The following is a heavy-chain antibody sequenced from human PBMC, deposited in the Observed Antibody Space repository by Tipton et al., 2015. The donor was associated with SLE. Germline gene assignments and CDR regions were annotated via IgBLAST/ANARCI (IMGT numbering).Heavy chain of an antibody. CDR2: INPNSGDT. Sequence: QVQLVQSGAEVKKPGASVKVSCMASGYTFTGYYMHWVRQAPGQGLEWMGWINPNSGDTQFTQKFQGRVTLTTDTSITTGYMEMSRLRSDDTAVYYCARGVAYPDYWGQGTLVTVSS. CDR1: GYTFTGYY. J-gene: IGHJ4*02. V-gene: IGHV1-2*02. CDR3: ARGVAYPDY. D-gene: IGHD5-12*01.